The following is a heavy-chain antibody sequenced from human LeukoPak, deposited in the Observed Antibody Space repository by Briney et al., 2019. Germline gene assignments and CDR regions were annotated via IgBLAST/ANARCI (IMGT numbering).Heavy chain of an antibody. D-gene: IGHD3-22*01. J-gene: IGHJ6*02. V-gene: IGHV4-34*01. CDR2: VNHSGST. Sequence: SETLSLTCAVYGGSFSGYYWSWIRQPPGKGLEWIGEVNHSGSTNYNPSLKSRVTISVDTSKNQFSLKLSSVTAADTAVYYCASAPKYYYDSSGSSSYYYGMDVWGQGTTVTVSS. CDR1: GGSFSGYY. CDR3: ASAPKYYYDSSGSSSYYYGMDV.